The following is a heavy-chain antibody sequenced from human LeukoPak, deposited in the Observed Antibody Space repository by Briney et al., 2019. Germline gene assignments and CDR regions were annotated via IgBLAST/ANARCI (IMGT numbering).Heavy chain of an antibody. CDR3: ARGRATVTTHWVDP. J-gene: IGHJ5*02. V-gene: IGHV1-8*03. CDR2: MNPNSGNT. D-gene: IGHD4-11*01. Sequence: GASVKASCKASGYPFSNYDINWVRQATGQGLEWMGWMNPNSGNTDYAQKFQGRVTITRNTSISTAYMELSSLRSEDTAVYYCARGRATVTTHWVDPRGQGTLVTVSS. CDR1: GYPFSNYD.